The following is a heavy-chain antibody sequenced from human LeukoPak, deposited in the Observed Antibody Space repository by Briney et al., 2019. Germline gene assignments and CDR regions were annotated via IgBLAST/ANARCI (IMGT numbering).Heavy chain of an antibody. D-gene: IGHD4-17*01. Sequence: PGGSLRLSCAASGFTVINETMSWVRQVPGKGLEWVSLIYSGGTIYYADSVKGRFTIHRDSSKNTLYLQMNTLRADDTAVYYCTKADDGFAYWGQGTLVTVPS. CDR2: IYSGGTI. CDR1: GFTVINET. CDR3: TKADDGFAY. V-gene: IGHV3-53*01. J-gene: IGHJ4*02.